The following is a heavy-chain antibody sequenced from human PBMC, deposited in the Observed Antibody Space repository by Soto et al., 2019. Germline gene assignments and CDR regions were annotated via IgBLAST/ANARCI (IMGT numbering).Heavy chain of an antibody. V-gene: IGHV1-69*01. CDR1: GGTFSSYA. D-gene: IGHD1-1*01. CDR2: IISMFGAA. J-gene: IGHJ6*02. CDR3: ARGGKERFRGSGMDV. Sequence: QVQLVQSGAEVKKPGSSVNVSCKASGGTFSSYAISWVRQAPGQGLEWMGEIISMFGAAMYAQKFQGRVTITADESASTAYMELSSLRSEDTAVYYCARGGKERFRGSGMDVWGQGTTVTVS.